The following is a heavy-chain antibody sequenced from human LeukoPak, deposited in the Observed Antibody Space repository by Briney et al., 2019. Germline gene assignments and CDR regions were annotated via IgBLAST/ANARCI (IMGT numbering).Heavy chain of an antibody. D-gene: IGHD6-13*01. V-gene: IGHV4-39*07. CDR1: GGSISSSSYY. Sequence: PSETLSLTCTVSGGSISSSSYYWGWVRQPPGKGLEWIGSIYYSGSTYYNPSLKSRVTISVDTSKNQFSLKLSSVTAADTAVYYCARGVGARIAAASTSLDYYYYYMDVWGKGTTVTVSS. CDR3: ARGVGARIAAASTSLDYYYYYMDV. CDR2: IYYSGST. J-gene: IGHJ6*03.